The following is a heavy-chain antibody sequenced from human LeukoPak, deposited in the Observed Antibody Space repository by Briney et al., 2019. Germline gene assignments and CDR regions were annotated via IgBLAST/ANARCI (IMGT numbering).Heavy chain of an antibody. J-gene: IGHJ4*02. D-gene: IGHD6-19*01. Sequence: PGGSLRLSCGASGFTFSRQGMNWVRQAPGKGLEWVAVIWYDGSNKYYADSVKGRFTISRDNSKNTVSLQMNSLRAEDTAVYYCARLGSGWSFDFWGQGTLVAVSS. CDR3: ARLGSGWSFDF. CDR2: IWYDGSNK. CDR1: GFTFSRQG. V-gene: IGHV3-33*01.